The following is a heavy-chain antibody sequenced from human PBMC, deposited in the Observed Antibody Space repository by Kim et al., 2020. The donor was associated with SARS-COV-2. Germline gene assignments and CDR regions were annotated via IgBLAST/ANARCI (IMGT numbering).Heavy chain of an antibody. CDR2: IFYSGGT. D-gene: IGHD1-1*01. CDR1: GGSFSNNYY. Sequence: SETLSLTCSVSGGSFSNNYYWGWIRQPPGKGLEWIGLIFYSGGTYYNPSLKSRVTISVYTSKNQFSLKLSSVTAAATAVYYCAGGRHYWAFDIWGQGTTGTVSS. V-gene: IGHV4-39*01. CDR3: AGGRHYWAFDI. J-gene: IGHJ3*02.